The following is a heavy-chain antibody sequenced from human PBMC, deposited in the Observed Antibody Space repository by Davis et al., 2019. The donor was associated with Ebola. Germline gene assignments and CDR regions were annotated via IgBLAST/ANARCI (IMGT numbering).Heavy chain of an antibody. V-gene: IGHV3-66*04. CDR1: GLSVSDKY. CDR3: TRHVPGDFWYFDL. CDR2: IYRDGRM. D-gene: IGHD4-17*01. Sequence: GGSLRLSCAASGLSVSDKYMSGVRQAPGKGLEWVSVIYRDGRMYHADSVKGRFTISRDNSKNTVYLQINSLRAEDTAMYHCTRHVPGDFWYFDLWGRGTLVTVSA. J-gene: IGHJ2*01.